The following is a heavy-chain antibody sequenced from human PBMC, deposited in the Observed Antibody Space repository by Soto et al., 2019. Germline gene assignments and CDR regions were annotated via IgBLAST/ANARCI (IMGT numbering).Heavy chain of an antibody. V-gene: IGHV3-30*18. CDR1: GFTFSSYG. J-gene: IGHJ4*02. CDR2: ISYDGSNK. D-gene: IGHD3-9*01. Sequence: QMQLVESGGGVVQPGRSLRLSCAASGFTFSSYGMHWVRQAPGKGLEWVAVISYDGSNKYYADSVKGRFTISRDNSKNTLYLQMNSLRAEDTAVYYCAKDRGYDILTGYYNWGQGTLVTVSS. CDR3: AKDRGYDILTGYYN.